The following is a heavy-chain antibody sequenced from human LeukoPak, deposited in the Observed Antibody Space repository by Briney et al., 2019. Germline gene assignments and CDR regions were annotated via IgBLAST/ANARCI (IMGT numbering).Heavy chain of an antibody. CDR1: GGSFSGYY. CDR2: IYHSGST. Sequence: PSETLSLTCAVYGGSFSGYYWSWIRQPPGKGLEWIGYIYHSGSTYYNPSLKSRVTISVDRSKNQFSLKLSSVTAADTAVYYCARVGGISRAFDIWGQGTMVTVSS. V-gene: IGHV4-30-2*01. J-gene: IGHJ3*02. D-gene: IGHD3-10*01. CDR3: ARVGGISRAFDI.